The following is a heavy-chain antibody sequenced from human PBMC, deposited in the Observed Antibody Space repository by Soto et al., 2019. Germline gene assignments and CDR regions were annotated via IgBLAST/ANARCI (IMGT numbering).Heavy chain of an antibody. Sequence: PSETLSLTCTVSGGSISSSGYYWGWIRQPPGKGLEWIGSIYYSGNSYYSPSLKSRVTISVDTSKNQFSLRLSSVSAADSAVYYCAWNRAARLYYFDYWGQGTLVTVSS. J-gene: IGHJ4*02. CDR1: GGSISSSGYY. CDR2: IYYSGNS. D-gene: IGHD6-6*01. V-gene: IGHV4-39*01. CDR3: AWNRAARLYYFDY.